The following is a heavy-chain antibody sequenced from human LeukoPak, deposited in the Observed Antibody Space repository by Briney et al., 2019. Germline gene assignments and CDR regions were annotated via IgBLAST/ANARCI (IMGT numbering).Heavy chain of an antibody. J-gene: IGHJ4*02. CDR3: ARNFDS. V-gene: IGHV3-21*01. CDR2: ITRSGSNL. Sequence: PGGSLRLSCVASGLTFTSSDFNWIRQAPGKGLEWLSTITRSGSNLYYADSVKGRFTTSRDDAKDSVYLQMEILRVEDTAIYYCARNFDSWGQGTLVTVSS. CDR1: GLTFTSSD.